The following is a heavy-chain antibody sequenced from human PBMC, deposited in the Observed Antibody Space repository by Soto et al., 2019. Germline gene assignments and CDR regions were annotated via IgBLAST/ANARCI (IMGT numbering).Heavy chain of an antibody. CDR1: GGTFSSYA. CDR3: ARVGSSSWDRYYYYGMDV. V-gene: IGHV1-69*01. J-gene: IGHJ6*02. CDR2: IIPIFGTA. Sequence: QVQLVQSGAEVKKPGSSVKVSCKASGGTFSSYAISWVQQAPGQGLEWMGGIIPIFGTANYAQKFQGRVTITADESTSTAYMELSSLRSEDTAVYYCARVGSSSWDRYYYYGMDVWGQGTTVTVSS. D-gene: IGHD6-13*01.